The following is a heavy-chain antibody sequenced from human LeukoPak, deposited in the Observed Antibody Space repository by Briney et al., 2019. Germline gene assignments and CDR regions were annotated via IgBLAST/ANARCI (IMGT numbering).Heavy chain of an antibody. D-gene: IGHD6-13*01. CDR3: AREASSSMFDY. J-gene: IGHJ4*02. CDR1: GGSISSYY. CDR2: IYYSGST. Sequence: SETLSLTCTVSGGSISSYYWSWIRRPPGKGLEWIGYIYYSGSTNYNPSLKSRVTISVDTSKNQFSLKLSSVTAADTAVYYCAREASSSMFDYWGQGTLVTVSS. V-gene: IGHV4-59*01.